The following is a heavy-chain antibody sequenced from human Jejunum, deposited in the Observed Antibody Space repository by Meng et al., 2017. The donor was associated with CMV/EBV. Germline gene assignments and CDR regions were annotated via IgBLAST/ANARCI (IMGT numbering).Heavy chain of an antibody. J-gene: IGHJ4*02. CDR2: ISDDGSQT. CDR1: GIGFSNFW. V-gene: IGHV3-7*01. Sequence: YGIGFSNFWMTWVRQAPGKGLEWVASISDDGSQTYSVDSVRGRVTLSRDNAKKLLFLQMDNLRVEDTAVYYCAREARSRFGGPYFDYWGQGTLVTVSS. D-gene: IGHD3-16*01. CDR3: AREARSRFGGPYFDY.